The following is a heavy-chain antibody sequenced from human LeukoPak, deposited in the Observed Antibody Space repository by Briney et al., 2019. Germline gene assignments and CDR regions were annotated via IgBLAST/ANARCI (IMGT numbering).Heavy chain of an antibody. CDR3: ARVASGYEGNWFDP. CDR2: IYYSGST. J-gene: IGHJ5*02. V-gene: IGHV4-31*03. Sequence: PSETLSLTCTVSGGSISSGGYYWSWIRQHPGKGLEWIGYIYYSGSTYYNPSLKSRVTISVDTSKNQFSLKLSSVTAADTAVYYCARVASGYEGNWFDPWGQGTLVTVSS. CDR1: GGSISSGGYY. D-gene: IGHD5-12*01.